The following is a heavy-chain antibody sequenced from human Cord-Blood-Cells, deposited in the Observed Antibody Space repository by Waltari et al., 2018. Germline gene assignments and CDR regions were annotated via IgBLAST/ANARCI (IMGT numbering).Heavy chain of an antibody. J-gene: IGHJ4*02. Sequence: VQLVESGGGLVKPGGSLRLPCGPTGCTFSNAWMGLVRLAPGQGLEGFGSIKRKTCGGTTDYAAPVKGRFTISRDDSKNTRYLQMNSLKTEDTAVYYCTTVNYGDYDDYWGQGTLVTVSS. CDR1: GCTFSNAW. D-gene: IGHD4-17*01. CDR3: TTVNYGDYDDY. CDR2: IKRKTCGGTT. V-gene: IGHV3-15*01.